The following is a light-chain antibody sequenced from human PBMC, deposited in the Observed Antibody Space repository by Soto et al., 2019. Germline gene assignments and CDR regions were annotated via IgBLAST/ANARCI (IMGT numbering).Light chain of an antibody. J-gene: IGLJ1*01. CDR1: TSDVGGYNF. CDR3: SSSTSSGTRV. CDR2: EVS. Sequence: QSALTQPASVSGSPGQSITISCTGTTSDVGGYNFVSWYQLHPGKAPKLMIFEVSNRPSGVSNRFSGSKSGNTASLTISGLQAEDEADYSCSSSTSSGTRVFGTGTKLTVL. V-gene: IGLV2-14*01.